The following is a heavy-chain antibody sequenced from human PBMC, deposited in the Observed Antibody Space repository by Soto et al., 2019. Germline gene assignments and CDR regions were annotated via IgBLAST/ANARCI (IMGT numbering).Heavy chain of an antibody. CDR1: GGSISSGCYY. Sequence: SETPSLTCTVSGGSISSGCYYWSWIRQHPGKGLELIGYIYYSGSTYYNPSLKSRVTISVDTSKNQFSLKLSSVTAADTAVYYCATGGYSYGYVYFDYWGQGTLVTVSS. CDR3: ATGGYSYGYVYFDY. J-gene: IGHJ4*02. V-gene: IGHV4-31*03. CDR2: IYYSGST. D-gene: IGHD5-18*01.